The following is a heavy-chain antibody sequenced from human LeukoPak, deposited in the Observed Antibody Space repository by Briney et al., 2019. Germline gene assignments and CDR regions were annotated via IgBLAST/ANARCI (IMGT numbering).Heavy chain of an antibody. Sequence: GGSLRLSCAVSGFTFSSCSMNWVRQAPGKGLEWVSYISSSSSTIYYADSVKGRFTISRDNAKNSLYLQMNSLRDEDSAVYYCARDPHIAAAGTIFDYWGQGTLVTVSA. CDR2: ISSSSSTI. J-gene: IGHJ4*02. CDR1: GFTFSSCS. D-gene: IGHD6-13*01. CDR3: ARDPHIAAAGTIFDY. V-gene: IGHV3-48*02.